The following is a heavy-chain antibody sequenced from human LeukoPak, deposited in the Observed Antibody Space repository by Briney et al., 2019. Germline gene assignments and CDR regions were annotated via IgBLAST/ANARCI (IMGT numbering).Heavy chain of an antibody. CDR2: ISWNSGSI. CDR3: AKDQYSSGWYFDY. D-gene: IGHD6-19*01. J-gene: IGHJ4*02. V-gene: IGHV3-9*01. Sequence: SLRLSCAASGFTFDDYAMHWVRQAPGKSLEWVSGISWNSGSIGYADSVKGRFTISRDNAKNSLYLQMNSLRVEDTAIYYCAKDQYSSGWYFDYWGQGTLVTVSS. CDR1: GFTFDDYA.